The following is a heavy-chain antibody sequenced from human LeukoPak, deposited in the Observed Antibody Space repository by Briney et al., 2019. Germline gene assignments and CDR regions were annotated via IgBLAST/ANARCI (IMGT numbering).Heavy chain of an antibody. V-gene: IGHV1-69*13. Sequence: ASVKVSCKASGYTFTGYYMHWVRQAPGQGLEWMGGIIPIFGTANYAQKFQGRVTITADESTSTAYMELSSLRSEDTAVDYCATPRRDGYNYGYNWFDPWGQGTLVTVSS. CDR1: GYTFTGYY. D-gene: IGHD5-24*01. J-gene: IGHJ5*02. CDR2: IIPIFGTA. CDR3: ATPRRDGYNYGYNWFDP.